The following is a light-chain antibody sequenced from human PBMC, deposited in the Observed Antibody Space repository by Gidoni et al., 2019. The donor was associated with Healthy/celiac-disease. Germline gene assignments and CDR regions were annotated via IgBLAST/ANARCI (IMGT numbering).Light chain of an antibody. J-gene: IGKJ2*01. CDR3: QQYNSWRT. CDR2: KAS. CDR1: QSISSW. V-gene: IGKV1-5*03. Sequence: DIQMTQSPSTLSASVGDRVTITCRASQSISSWLAWYQQKPGKAPKLLIYKASSLKSGVPSRFSGSGSGTEFTLTISSLQPDDFATYYCQQYNSWRTFGQGTKLEIK.